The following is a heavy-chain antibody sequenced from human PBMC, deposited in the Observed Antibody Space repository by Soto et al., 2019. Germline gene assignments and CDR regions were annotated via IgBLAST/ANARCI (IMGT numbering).Heavy chain of an antibody. J-gene: IGHJ6*02. CDR3: ARGDIRFGYYYGMDV. CDR1: GGTFSSYA. CDR2: IIPIFGTA. V-gene: IGHV1-69*13. Sequence: ASVKVSCKASGGTFSSYAISWVRQAPGQGLEWMGGIIPIFGTANYAQKFQGRVTITADESTSTAYMELSSLRSEDTAVYYCARGDIRFGYYYGMDVWGQGTTVTVSS. D-gene: IGHD3-10*01.